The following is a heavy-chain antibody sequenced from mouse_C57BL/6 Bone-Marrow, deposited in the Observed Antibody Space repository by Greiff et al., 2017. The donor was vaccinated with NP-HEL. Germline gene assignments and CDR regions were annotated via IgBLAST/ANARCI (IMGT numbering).Heavy chain of an antibody. CDR3: ARWTLYYAMDY. CDR2: IYPRSGNT. J-gene: IGHJ4*01. CDR1: GHTFTSYG. V-gene: IGHV1-81*01. Sequence: VQLQQSGAELARPGASVKLSCKASGHTFTSYGISWVKQRTGQGLEWIGEIYPRSGNTYYNEKFKGKATLTADKSSSTAYMELRSLTSEDSAVYFCARWTLYYAMDYGGQGTSVTVSS.